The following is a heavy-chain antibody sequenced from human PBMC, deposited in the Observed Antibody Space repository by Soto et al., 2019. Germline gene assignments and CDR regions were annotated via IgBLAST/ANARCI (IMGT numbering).Heavy chain of an antibody. CDR2: ISVFKGTT. V-gene: IGHV1-18*01. D-gene: IGHD5-12*01. CDR3: AREGSTIRNYDYYYYGMDV. J-gene: IGHJ6*02. CDR1: GYTFTSYG. Sequence: ASGKVSCKASGYTFTSYGVSWVRQAPGQGLEWMGWISVFKGTTNYAQKFQGRVTMTTDTSTSTAHMELRSLRSDDTAVYYCAREGSTIRNYDYYYYGMDVWGQGTTVTVS.